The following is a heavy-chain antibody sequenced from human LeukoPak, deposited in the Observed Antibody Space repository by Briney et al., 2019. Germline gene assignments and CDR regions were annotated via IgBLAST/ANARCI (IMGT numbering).Heavy chain of an antibody. CDR3: ARIGYRSGGINY. D-gene: IGHD6-19*01. V-gene: IGHV3-21*01. CDR2: ISSSRCFI. CDR1: GFTLSSYS. Sequence: PGGSLKLSCAASGFTLSSYSINWVRQAPGKGLEWVSAISSSRCFICYVNTVKGQSTISTYIAKNSVYLQDNGLKAEDTAVYYCARIGYRSGGINYWGQGTLVTVPS. J-gene: IGHJ4*02.